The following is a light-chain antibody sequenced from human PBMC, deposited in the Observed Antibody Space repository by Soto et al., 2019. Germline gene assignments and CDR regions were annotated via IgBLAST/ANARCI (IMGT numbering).Light chain of an antibody. V-gene: IGKV4-1*01. Sequence: DIVMTQSPDSLAVSLGERATINCKSSQSVLYTSNNKNYLTWYQQKPGQPPKLLIYWASTRESGVPDRFSGSGSGTDFTLTINSLQAEDVAVSYCQQHYTTPFTFGPGTKVDIK. CDR2: WAS. CDR1: QSVLYTSNNKNY. J-gene: IGKJ3*01. CDR3: QQHYTTPFT.